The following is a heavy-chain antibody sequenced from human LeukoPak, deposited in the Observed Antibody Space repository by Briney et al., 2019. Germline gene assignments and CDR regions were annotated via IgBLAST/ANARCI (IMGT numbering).Heavy chain of an antibody. D-gene: IGHD2-2*01. Sequence: SETLSLTCTVSGYSISSGYYWGWIRQPPGKGLEWIGSIYHSGSTYYNPSLKSRVTISVDTSKNQFSLKLSSVTAADTAVYYCARIPTNAVPAAHNGFDIWGQGTMLTVSS. CDR3: ARIPTNAVPAAHNGFDI. CDR1: GYSISSGYY. V-gene: IGHV4-38-2*02. J-gene: IGHJ3*02. CDR2: IYHSGST.